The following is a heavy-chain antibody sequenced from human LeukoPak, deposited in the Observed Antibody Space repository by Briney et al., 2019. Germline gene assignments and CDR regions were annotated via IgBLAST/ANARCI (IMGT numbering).Heavy chain of an antibody. D-gene: IGHD1-26*01. V-gene: IGHV1-24*01. Sequence: GASVKVSCKVSGYTLTELSMHWVRQAPGKGLEWMGGFDPEDGETIYAQKFQGRVTMTEDTSTDTAYMELRSLRSDDTAVYYCARTPARIVGATRWFDPWGQGTLVTVSS. CDR3: ARTPARIVGATRWFDP. CDR1: GYTLTELS. J-gene: IGHJ5*02. CDR2: FDPEDGET.